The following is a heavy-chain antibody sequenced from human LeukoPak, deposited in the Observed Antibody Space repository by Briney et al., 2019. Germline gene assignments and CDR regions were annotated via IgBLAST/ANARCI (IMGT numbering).Heavy chain of an antibody. CDR2: IIPMVGMA. Sequence: SVKVSCKASGGTFSSYTISWVRRAPGQVLEWMGRIIPMVGMANYAQKFQGRVTIIADKSTSTAYMELSSLRSEDTAVYYCARDIRVDYGHYCYGMDVWGQGTTVTVSS. V-gene: IGHV1-69*04. CDR1: GGTFSSYT. J-gene: IGHJ6*02. CDR3: ARDIRVDYGHYCYGMDV. D-gene: IGHD4-17*01.